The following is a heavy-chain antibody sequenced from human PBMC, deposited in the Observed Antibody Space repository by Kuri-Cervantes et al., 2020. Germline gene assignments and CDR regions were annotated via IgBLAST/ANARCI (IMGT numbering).Heavy chain of an antibody. Sequence: ESLKISCAASGFALSSYSLNWVRQPPGKGLEWIGEIYHSGSTNYNPSLKSRVTISVDKSKNQFSLQLSSVTAADTAVYYCASHYKGSYWGQGTLVTVSS. CDR3: ASHYKGSY. CDR2: IYHSGST. D-gene: IGHD4-11*01. J-gene: IGHJ4*02. CDR1: GFALSSYS. V-gene: IGHV4/OR15-8*01.